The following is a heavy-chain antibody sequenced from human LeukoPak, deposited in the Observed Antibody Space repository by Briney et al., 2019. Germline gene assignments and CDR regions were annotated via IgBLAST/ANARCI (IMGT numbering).Heavy chain of an antibody. CDR3: ARRHYYYDRSGFYYYFDT. Sequence: GESLKISCKASEYSFTSYWIGWVRQMPGKGLEWVGNIQPGNPEIRYSPSFQGQVTLSVDKSISTAYLQWSSLKASDTAMYYCARRHYYYDRSGFYYYFDTWGQGTQVTVTS. CDR1: EYSFTSYW. J-gene: IGHJ4*02. CDR2: IQPGNPEI. V-gene: IGHV5-51*01. D-gene: IGHD3-22*01.